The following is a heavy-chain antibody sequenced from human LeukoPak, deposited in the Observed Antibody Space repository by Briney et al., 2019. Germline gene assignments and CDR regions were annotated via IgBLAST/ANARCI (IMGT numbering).Heavy chain of an antibody. V-gene: IGHV5-51*01. CDR2: IYPYDSEI. D-gene: IGHD1-26*01. CDR1: GYIFTSYS. Sequence: GESLKISCKGSGYIFTSYSIAWVRQMPGKGLEWMGVIYPYDSEIRYSPSFQGQVTISADKSISTAYLQWSSLKASDTAMYYCARRWELLDGMDVWGQGTTVTVSS. J-gene: IGHJ6*02. CDR3: ARRWELLDGMDV.